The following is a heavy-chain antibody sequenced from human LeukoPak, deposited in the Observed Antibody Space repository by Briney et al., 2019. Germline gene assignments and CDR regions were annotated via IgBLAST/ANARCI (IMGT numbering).Heavy chain of an antibody. CDR2: INGGGVNT. Sequence: GGSLRLSCAASGFTFSSYAMSWVRQAPGKGLEWVSTINGGGVNTHYADSVGGRFTISRDNSKNTLFLQMNSLRDEDTAVYYCAKDLYSNYGPADYWGQGDLVTVSS. D-gene: IGHD4-11*01. CDR1: GFTFSSYA. CDR3: AKDLYSNYGPADY. V-gene: IGHV3-23*01. J-gene: IGHJ4*02.